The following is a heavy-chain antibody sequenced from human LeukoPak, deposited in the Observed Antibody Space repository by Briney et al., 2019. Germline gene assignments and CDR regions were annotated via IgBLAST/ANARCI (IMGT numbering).Heavy chain of an antibody. J-gene: IGHJ5*02. CDR1: GGSISSSSYY. V-gene: IGHV4-39*07. CDR3: ARGLFRFDP. Sequence: SETLSLTCTVSGGSISSSSYYWGWIRQPPGKGLEWIGSIYYSGSTNYNPSLKSRVIISVDTSKNQVSLKLSSVSTADTAVYYCARGLFRFDPWGQGTLVTVSS. CDR2: IYYSGST.